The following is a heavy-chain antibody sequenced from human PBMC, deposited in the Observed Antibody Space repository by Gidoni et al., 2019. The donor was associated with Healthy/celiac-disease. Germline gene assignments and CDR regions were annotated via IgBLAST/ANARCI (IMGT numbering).Heavy chain of an antibody. V-gene: IGHV4-34*01. D-gene: IGHD2-2*01. CDR2: INHSGST. CDR1: GGSFSGYY. J-gene: IGHJ6*03. Sequence: QVQLQQWGAGLLKPSETLSLTCAVYGGSFSGYYWSWIRQPPGKGLEWIGEINHSGSTNYNPSLKSRVTISVDTSKNQFSLKLSSVTAADTAVYYCARDRILYQYRPGTGYYYYYYMDVWGKGTTVTVSS. CDR3: ARDRILYQYRPGTGYYYYYYMDV.